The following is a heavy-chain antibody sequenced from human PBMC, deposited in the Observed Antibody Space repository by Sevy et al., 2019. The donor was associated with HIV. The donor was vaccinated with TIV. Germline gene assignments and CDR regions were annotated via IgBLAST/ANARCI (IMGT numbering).Heavy chain of an antibody. V-gene: IGHV1-69*13. CDR1: GGTFSNYA. CDR3: AGSYFDSSGYSPLYYYGMDV. Sequence: ASVKVSCKASGGTFSNYAISWVRQAPGQGLEWMGGFIPMFDTANYAQKFQGKVTLTADGSTTTGYMELSSLRSDDTAVYYCAGSYFDSSGYSPLYYYGMDVWGQGTTVTVSS. CDR2: FIPMFDTA. D-gene: IGHD3-22*01. J-gene: IGHJ6*02.